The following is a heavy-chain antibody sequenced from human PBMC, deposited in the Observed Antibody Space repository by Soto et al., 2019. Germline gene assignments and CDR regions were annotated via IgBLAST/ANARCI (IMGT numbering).Heavy chain of an antibody. CDR2: IYYSGST. V-gene: IGHV4-59*01. Sequence: PSETLSLTCTVSGGSISSYYWSWIRQPPGKGLEWIGYIYYSGSTNYNPSLKSRVTISVDTSKNQFSLKLSSVTAADTAVYYCARGIAITVENWLAPWGQGTLVTVSS. J-gene: IGHJ5*02. CDR3: ARGIAITVENWLAP. D-gene: IGHD1-1*01. CDR1: GGSISSYY.